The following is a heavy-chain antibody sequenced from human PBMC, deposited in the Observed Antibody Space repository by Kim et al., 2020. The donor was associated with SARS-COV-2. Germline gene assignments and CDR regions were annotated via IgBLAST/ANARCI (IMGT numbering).Heavy chain of an antibody. CDR2: ISSSSSYI. CDR1: GFTFSSYS. J-gene: IGHJ4*02. Sequence: GGSLRLSCAASGFTFSSYSMNWVRQAPGKGLEWVSSISSSSSYIYYADSVKGRFTISRDNAKNSLYLQMNSLRAEDTAVYYCARDATSAYYYDSSGSYYFGYRGQGTLVNVSS. V-gene: IGHV3-21*01. D-gene: IGHD3-22*01. CDR3: ARDATSAYYYDSSGSYYFGY.